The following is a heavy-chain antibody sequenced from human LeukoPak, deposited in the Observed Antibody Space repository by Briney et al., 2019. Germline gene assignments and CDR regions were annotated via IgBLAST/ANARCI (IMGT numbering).Heavy chain of an antibody. J-gene: IGHJ4*02. CDR2: IGGSGTDT. D-gene: IGHD6-19*01. Sequence: GGSLGLSCAASGFTFSAYAMSWVGQAPGKGLECASGIGGSGTDTYYADSVKGRFTISRDNSQTTLFLQMNSLTADDTAVYYCTASAAVSGRGRGYWGQGSLVTVSS. CDR1: GFTFSAYA. CDR3: TASAAVSGRGRGY. V-gene: IGHV3-23*01.